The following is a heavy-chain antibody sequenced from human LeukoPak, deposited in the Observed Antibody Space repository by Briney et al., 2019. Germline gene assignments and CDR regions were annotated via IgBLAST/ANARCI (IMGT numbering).Heavy chain of an antibody. CDR1: GGTFSSYA. J-gene: IGHJ4*02. CDR2: IIPIFGTA. CDR3: ARGYGDYVWGSYRS. V-gene: IGHV1-69*05. D-gene: IGHD3-16*02. Sequence: ASVKVSCKASGGTFSSYAISWVRQAPGQGLEWMGGIIPIFGTANYAQKFQGRVTITTDESTSTAYMELSSLRSEDTAVYYCARGYGDYVWGSYRSWGQGTLVTVSS.